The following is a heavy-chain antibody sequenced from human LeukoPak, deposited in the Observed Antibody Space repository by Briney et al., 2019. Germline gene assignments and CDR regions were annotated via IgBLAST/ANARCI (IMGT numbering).Heavy chain of an antibody. CDR1: GFTFSDYG. V-gene: IGHV3-30*18. CDR2: ISYDGSNK. D-gene: IGHD3-9*01. CDR3: AKAINRADILTGFDY. Sequence: GGSLRLSCAASGFTFSDYGIHLVRQAPGKGLEWVAVISYDGSNKYYADSVKGRFTISRDNSKNTLYLQMNSLRAEDTAVYYCAKAINRADILTGFDYWGQGTLVTVSS. J-gene: IGHJ4*02.